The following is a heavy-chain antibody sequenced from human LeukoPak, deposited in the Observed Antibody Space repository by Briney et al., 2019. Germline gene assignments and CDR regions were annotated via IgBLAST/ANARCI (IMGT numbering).Heavy chain of an antibody. V-gene: IGHV3-48*01. Sequence: GGSLRLSCAASGFTFSSYSMNWVRQAPGKGLEWVSYISSSSSTIYYADSVKGRFTISRDNAKNSLYLQMNSLRAEDTAVYYCARDGAADYDFWSGYLKIDAFDIWGQGTMVTVSS. CDR3: ARDGAADYDFWSGYLKIDAFDI. CDR1: GFTFSSYS. CDR2: ISSSSSTI. J-gene: IGHJ3*02. D-gene: IGHD3-3*01.